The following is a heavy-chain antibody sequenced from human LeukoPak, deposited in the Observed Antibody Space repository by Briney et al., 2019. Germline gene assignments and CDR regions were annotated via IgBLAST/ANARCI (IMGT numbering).Heavy chain of an antibody. J-gene: IGHJ4*02. CDR1: GFTFSSYW. CDR2: IKQDGSEK. D-gene: IGHD3-3*01. V-gene: IGHV3-7*01. CDR3: ARDRYYDFWSGYYHGY. Sequence: GRSLRLSCAASGFTFSSYWMSWVRQAPGKGLEWVANIKQDGSEKYYVDSVKGRFTISRDNAKNSLYLQMNSLRAEDTAVYYCARDRYYDFWSGYYHGYWGQGTLVTVSS.